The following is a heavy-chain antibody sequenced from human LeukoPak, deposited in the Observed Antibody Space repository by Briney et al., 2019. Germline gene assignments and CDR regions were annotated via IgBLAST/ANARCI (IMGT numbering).Heavy chain of an antibody. V-gene: IGHV4-38-2*02. Sequence: SETLSLTCTVSGYSISSGYYRGWIRQPPGKGLEWIGSIYHSGSTYYNPSLKSRVTISVDTSKNQFSLKLSSVTAADTAVYYCARDRGAPLRVDYWGQGTLVTVSS. CDR3: ARDRGAPLRVDY. J-gene: IGHJ4*02. D-gene: IGHD3-10*01. CDR2: IYHSGST. CDR1: GYSISSGYY.